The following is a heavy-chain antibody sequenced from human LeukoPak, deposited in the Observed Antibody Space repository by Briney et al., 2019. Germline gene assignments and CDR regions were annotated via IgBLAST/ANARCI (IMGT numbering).Heavy chain of an antibody. CDR3: ARSGIQLWSSFDY. J-gene: IGHJ4*02. Sequence: PSETLSLTCTVSGGSISSYYWSWIRQPPGKGLEWIGYIYYSGSTNYNPSLKSRVTISVDTSKNQFSLKLSSVTAADTAVYYCARSGIQLWSSFDYGGQGTLVTVSS. V-gene: IGHV4-59*01. D-gene: IGHD5-18*01. CDR2: IYYSGST. CDR1: GGSISSYY.